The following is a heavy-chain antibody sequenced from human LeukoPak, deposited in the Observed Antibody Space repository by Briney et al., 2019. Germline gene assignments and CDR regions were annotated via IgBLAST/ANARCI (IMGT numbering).Heavy chain of an antibody. Sequence: GGSLRLSCAASEFSVGSNYMTWVRQAPGKGLEWVAFIRYDGSNKYYADSVKGRFTISRDNSKNTLYLQVNSLRAEDTAVYYCAKSVRRGGDGLDYWGQGTLVTVSS. D-gene: IGHD2-21*02. V-gene: IGHV3-30*02. CDR2: IRYDGSNK. CDR3: AKSVRRGGDGLDY. CDR1: EFSVGSNY. J-gene: IGHJ4*02.